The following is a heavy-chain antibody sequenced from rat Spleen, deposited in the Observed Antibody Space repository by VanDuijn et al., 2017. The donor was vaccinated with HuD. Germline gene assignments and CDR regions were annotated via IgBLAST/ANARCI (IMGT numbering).Heavy chain of an antibody. D-gene: IGHD1-1*01. CDR3: ARHGGYYNGDYLMDA. Sequence: EVQLVDSGGGLVQPGRSLKLSCAVSGFTFSNFDMAWVRQAPTKGLEWVASIRSRGGSTYYRDSVKGRFTISRDNAKSTLYLQMDSLRSEDTATYYCARHGGYYNGDYLMDAWGQGASVTVSS. CDR1: GFTFSNFD. V-gene: IGHV5-25*01. J-gene: IGHJ4*01. CDR2: IRSRGGST.